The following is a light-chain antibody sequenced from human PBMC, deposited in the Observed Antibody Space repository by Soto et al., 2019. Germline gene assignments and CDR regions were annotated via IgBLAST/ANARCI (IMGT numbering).Light chain of an antibody. J-gene: IGKJ1*01. CDR1: QSVDIN. CDR3: QQYRNWPRT. Sequence: EIVLTQSPATLSVSPGERVTLSCRASQSVDINLAWYQQKPGQAPRLLIYGASTRAIDMPGRFSGRGSGTEFTLTINSLQSEDFAVYYCQQYRNWPRTFGHGTKVDIK. CDR2: GAS. V-gene: IGKV3-15*01.